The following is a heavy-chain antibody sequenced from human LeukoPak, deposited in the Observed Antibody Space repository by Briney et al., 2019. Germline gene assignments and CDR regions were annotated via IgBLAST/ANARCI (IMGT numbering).Heavy chain of an antibody. CDR2: ISSSSSYI. J-gene: IGHJ5*02. CDR3: ASTLYCSSTSCSGPYNWFDP. Sequence: GGSLRLSCAASGFTFSRYSMNWVRQAPGKGLEWVSSISSSSSYIYYADSVKGRFTISRDNAKNSLYLQMNSLRAEDTAVYYCASTLYCSSTSCSGPYNWFDPWGQGTLVTVSS. V-gene: IGHV3-21*01. CDR1: GFTFSRYS. D-gene: IGHD2-2*01.